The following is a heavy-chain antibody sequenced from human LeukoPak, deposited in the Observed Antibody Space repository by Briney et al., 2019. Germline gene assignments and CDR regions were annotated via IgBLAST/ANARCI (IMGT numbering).Heavy chain of an antibody. D-gene: IGHD3-10*01. CDR2: IKKDGSEK. Sequence: GGSLRLSCAASRFTFSAYWLNWVRQAPGKGLEWVANIKKDGSEKYYVDSVKGRFTISRDNAKNSLYLQMNSLRVDDTAVYYCARRGSSAWHFDYWGQGTLVTVSS. CDR3: ARRGSSAWHFDY. J-gene: IGHJ4*02. CDR1: RFTFSAYW. V-gene: IGHV3-7*01.